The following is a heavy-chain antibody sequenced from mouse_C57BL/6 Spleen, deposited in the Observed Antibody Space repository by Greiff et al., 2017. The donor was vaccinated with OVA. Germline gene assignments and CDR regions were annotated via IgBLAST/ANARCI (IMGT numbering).Heavy chain of an antibody. Sequence: QVQLQQPGAELVKPGASVKLSCKASGYTFTSYWMQWVKQRPGQGLAWIGEIDPSDSYTNYNQKFKGKATLTVDTSSSTAYMQHSSLTSEDSAVYYCARWNSNSYAMDDWGQGTSVTVSS. CDR2: IDPSDSYT. CDR1: GYTFTSYW. J-gene: IGHJ4*01. CDR3: ARWNSNSYAMDD. D-gene: IGHD2-5*01. V-gene: IGHV1-50*01.